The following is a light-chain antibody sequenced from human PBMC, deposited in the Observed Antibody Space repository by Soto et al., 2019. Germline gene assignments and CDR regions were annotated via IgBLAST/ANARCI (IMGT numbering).Light chain of an antibody. V-gene: IGKV1-39*01. J-gene: IGKJ1*01. CDR3: QQIYSTPRGA. CDR1: ESIRNN. Sequence: DIQMTQSPSSLSASVGDRVTITCRASESIRNNLNWYQQNPGKAPKLLIYAASTLQSGVPSRFSGGGSGTEFTLTIGSLQPEDFTTYYCQQIYSTPRGAFGQGTKVEFK. CDR2: AAS.